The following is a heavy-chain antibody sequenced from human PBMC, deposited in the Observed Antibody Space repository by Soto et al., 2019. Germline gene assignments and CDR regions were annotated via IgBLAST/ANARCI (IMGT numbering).Heavy chain of an antibody. D-gene: IGHD3-10*02. J-gene: IGHJ2*01. V-gene: IGHV4-31*02. Sequence: GKGLEWIGYIYYSGSTYYKPSLKCRVTISVDTSKNQFSLKLSSVTAADTAVFFFQAEDGIRDVRSVSAFLLNRSSDL. CDR3: QAEDGIRDVRSVSAFLLNRSSDL. CDR2: IYYSGST.